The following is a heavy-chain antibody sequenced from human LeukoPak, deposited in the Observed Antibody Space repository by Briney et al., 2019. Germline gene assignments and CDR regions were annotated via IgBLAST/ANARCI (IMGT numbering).Heavy chain of an antibody. CDR1: GGSMSSSSHY. D-gene: IGHD6-25*01. J-gene: IGHJ4*02. V-gene: IGHV4-39*01. CDR3: ARLAAGTWSYDY. CDR2: LYYSGRT. Sequence: SETLSLTCSVSGGSMSSSSHYWGWVRQPPGKELQWIGSLYYSGRTFYTPSLESRVTMSIDTSNNQFSLRMSSVTAADTAVYYCARLAAGTWSYDYWGQGSLVTVSS.